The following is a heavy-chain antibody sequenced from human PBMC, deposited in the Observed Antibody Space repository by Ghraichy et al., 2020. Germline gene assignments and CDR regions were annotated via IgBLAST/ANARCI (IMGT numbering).Heavy chain of an antibody. CDR1: GGSFSGYY. D-gene: IGHD3-3*01. Sequence: SETLSLTCAVYGGSFSGYYWSWIRQPPGKGLEWIGEINHSGSTNYNPSLKSRVTISVDTSKNQFSLKLSSVTAADTAVYYCAREWAYYDFWSASARRYYGMDVWGQGTTVTVSS. CDR2: INHSGST. CDR3: AREWAYYDFWSASARRYYGMDV. J-gene: IGHJ6*02. V-gene: IGHV4-34*01.